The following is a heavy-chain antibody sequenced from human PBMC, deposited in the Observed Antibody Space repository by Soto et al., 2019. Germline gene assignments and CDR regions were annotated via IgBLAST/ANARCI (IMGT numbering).Heavy chain of an antibody. D-gene: IGHD2-8*02. Sequence: HEHLVQSGAEVKRPGASLKVSCKASGYSFTGYYIHWVRQAPGQGLEWMGWINPDSGAANYAQNFQGRVTLTSDTSISTASMDLTSLTSDDTAVYSGARGDYGTGGYAFPYLDYWGQGTLVIVSS. V-gene: IGHV1-2*02. CDR2: INPDSGAA. CDR1: GYSFTGYY. J-gene: IGHJ4*02. CDR3: ARGDYGTGGYAFPYLDY.